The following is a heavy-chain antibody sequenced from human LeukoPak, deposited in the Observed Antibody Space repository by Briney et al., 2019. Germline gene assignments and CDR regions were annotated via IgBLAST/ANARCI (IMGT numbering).Heavy chain of an antibody. J-gene: IGHJ4*02. V-gene: IGHV4-61*02. CDR2: IYTSGST. Sequence: SETLSLTCTVSGGSISSGSYYWSWIRQPAGKGLEWIGRIYTSGSTNYNPSLKSRVTISVDTSKNQFSLKLSSVTAADTAVYYCAGRGHYYDSSGYLYWGQGTLVTVSS. D-gene: IGHD3-22*01. CDR1: GGSISSGSYY. CDR3: AGRGHYYDSSGYLY.